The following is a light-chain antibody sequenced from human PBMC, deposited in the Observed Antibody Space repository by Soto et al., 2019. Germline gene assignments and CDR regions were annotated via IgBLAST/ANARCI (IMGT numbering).Light chain of an antibody. CDR1: QSVSSTY. CDR2: GAS. Sequence: EIVLTQSPGTLSLSPGERATLSCRASQSVSSTYLAWYQQKPGQAPRLLIYGASSRATGIPDRFSGSGSGTDFTLTISRLEPEDFAVYFCQQYCTSPRTFGQGTRLEI. CDR3: QQYCTSPRT. V-gene: IGKV3-20*01. J-gene: IGKJ5*01.